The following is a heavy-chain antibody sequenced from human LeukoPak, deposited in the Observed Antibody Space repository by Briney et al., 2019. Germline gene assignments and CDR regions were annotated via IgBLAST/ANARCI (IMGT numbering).Heavy chain of an antibody. Sequence: ASVKVSCKASGYTFTSYAMHWVRQAPGQRLEWMGWINSGNGNTKYSQKFQGRVTIARDTSASTAYMELSSLRSEDTAVYYCATADSGWSGGFDYWGQGTLVTVSS. D-gene: IGHD6-19*01. J-gene: IGHJ4*02. CDR1: GYTFTSYA. CDR3: ATADSGWSGGFDY. V-gene: IGHV1-3*01. CDR2: INSGNGNT.